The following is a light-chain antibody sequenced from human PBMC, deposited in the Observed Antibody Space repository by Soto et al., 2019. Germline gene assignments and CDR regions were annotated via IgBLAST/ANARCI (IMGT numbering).Light chain of an antibody. V-gene: IGLV1-40*01. CDR1: SSNIGAGYD. CDR2: GNS. CDR3: QSYDSSLSGSV. J-gene: IGLJ2*01. Sequence: QSVLTQPPSVSGAPGQRVTISCTGSSSNIGAGYDVHWYQQLLGTAPKLLIYGNSNRPSGVPDRFSGSKSGTSASLAITGLQAEDEADYSCQSYDSSLSGSVFGGGTKLTVL.